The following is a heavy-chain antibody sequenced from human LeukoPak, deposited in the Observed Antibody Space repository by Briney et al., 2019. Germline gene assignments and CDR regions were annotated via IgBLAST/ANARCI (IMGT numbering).Heavy chain of an antibody. V-gene: IGHV4-4*08. CDR1: GGSISSYY. Sequence: SETLSLTCTVSGGSISSYYWSWIRQPPGKGLEWIGYIYTSGSTYYNPSLKSRVTISVDTSKNQFSLKLSSVTAADTAVYYCARLLRYLDYYYYYGMDVWGQGTTVTVSS. J-gene: IGHJ6*02. CDR2: IYTSGST. CDR3: ARLLRYLDYYYYYGMDV. D-gene: IGHD3-9*01.